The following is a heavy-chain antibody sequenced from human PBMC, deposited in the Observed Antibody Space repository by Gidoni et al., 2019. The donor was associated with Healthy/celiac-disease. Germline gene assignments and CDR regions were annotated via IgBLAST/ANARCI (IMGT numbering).Heavy chain of an antibody. J-gene: IGHJ4*02. CDR2: IRSSGSTI. Sequence: GSLILSCAASGFTFGYYYMSWVPQAPGKGLEWVSYIRSSGSTIYYADSVKVRLTTSRDHAKNSLYLQMNSLRAEDTGVYYCARDQYYDSSGYYIDYWGQGTLVTVSS. V-gene: IGHV3-11*01. CDR1: GFTFGYYY. CDR3: ARDQYYDSSGYYIDY. D-gene: IGHD3-22*01.